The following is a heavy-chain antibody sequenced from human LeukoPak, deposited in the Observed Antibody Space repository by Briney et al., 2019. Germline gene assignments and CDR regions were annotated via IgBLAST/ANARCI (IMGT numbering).Heavy chain of an antibody. CDR2: ISGSGGST. D-gene: IGHD2-2*03. V-gene: IGHV3-23*01. CDR3: AKDLRGYCSSTSCYNIIDY. CDR1: GFTFSSYA. J-gene: IGHJ4*02. Sequence: GGSLRLSCAASGFTFSSYAMSWVRQAPGKGLEWVSAISGSGGSTYYADSVKGRFTISRDNSKDTLYLQMNSLRAEDTAVYYCAKDLRGYCSSTSCYNIIDYWGQGTLVTVSS.